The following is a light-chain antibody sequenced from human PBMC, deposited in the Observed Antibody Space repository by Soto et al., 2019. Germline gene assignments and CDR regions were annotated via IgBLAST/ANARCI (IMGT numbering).Light chain of an antibody. J-gene: IGKJ4*01. CDR1: QSVSNN. CDR3: QQYNEWPLT. CDR2: HAS. V-gene: IGKV3-15*01. Sequence: EIVMTQSPATLSVSPGERAILSCRASQSVSNNLAWYQQKPGQAPSLLIYHASTRASGIPARFSGSGSGTEFTLTISSLHSEDFAVYYCQQYNEWPLTFGGGTKVEIK.